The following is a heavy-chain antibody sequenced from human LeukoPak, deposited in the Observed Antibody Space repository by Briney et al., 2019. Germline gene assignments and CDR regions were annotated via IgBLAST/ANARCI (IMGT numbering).Heavy chain of an antibody. Sequence: ASVKVSCKASGYTFTSYYMHWVRQAPGQGLEWMGIINPSGGSTSYAQKFQGRVTMTRDTSTSTVYMELSSLRSEDTAVYYCARTYYYGSGSYYPFDYRGQGTLVTVSS. D-gene: IGHD3-10*01. V-gene: IGHV1-46*01. CDR3: ARTYYYGSGSYYPFDY. J-gene: IGHJ4*02. CDR1: GYTFTSYY. CDR2: INPSGGST.